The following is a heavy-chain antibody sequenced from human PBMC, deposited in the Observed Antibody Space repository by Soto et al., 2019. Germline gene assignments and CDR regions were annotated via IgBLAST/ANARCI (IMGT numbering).Heavy chain of an antibody. CDR1: GYTFTSYC. Sequence: ASVKVSCKASGYTFTSYCISWVRQAPGQGLEWMGWISAYNGNTNYAQKLQGRVTMTTDTSTSTAYMELRSLRSDDTAVYYCAREGSRAAGTIHYYYGMDGWGQGTTVTVSS. D-gene: IGHD6-13*01. CDR2: ISAYNGNT. CDR3: AREGSRAAGTIHYYYGMDG. J-gene: IGHJ6*02. V-gene: IGHV1-18*01.